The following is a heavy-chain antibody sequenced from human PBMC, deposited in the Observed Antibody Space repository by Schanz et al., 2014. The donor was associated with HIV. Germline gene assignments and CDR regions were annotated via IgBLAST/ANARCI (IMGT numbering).Heavy chain of an antibody. J-gene: IGHJ5*02. CDR3: VRDAGAQWLDGDNWFDP. Sequence: QVQLVESGGGVVQPGRSLRLSCAASGFIFSRYGMHWVRQAPGKGLEWVAVIWYDGSYKYYADSVKGRFTISRDNPKNTLYLQMNSLRSEDTAVYYCVRDAGAQWLDGDNWFDPWGQGTLVTVSS. D-gene: IGHD6-19*01. CDR1: GFIFSRYG. CDR2: IWYDGSYK. V-gene: IGHV3-33*01.